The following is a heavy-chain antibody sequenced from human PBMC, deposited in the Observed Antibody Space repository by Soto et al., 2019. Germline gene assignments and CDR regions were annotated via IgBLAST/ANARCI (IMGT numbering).Heavy chain of an antibody. Sequence: QVQLQESGPGLVKPSQTLSLTCTVSGGSISSGGYYWSWIRQHPGKGLEWIGYIYYSGSTYYNPSHKSRVNISGDTSKHQLSLKLSSVTAADTAVYYCARGLRGISSRVVDYWGQGTLVTVSS. V-gene: IGHV4-31*03. CDR3: ARGLRGISSRVVDY. J-gene: IGHJ4*02. CDR1: GGSISSGGYY. CDR2: IYYSGST. D-gene: IGHD2-21*01.